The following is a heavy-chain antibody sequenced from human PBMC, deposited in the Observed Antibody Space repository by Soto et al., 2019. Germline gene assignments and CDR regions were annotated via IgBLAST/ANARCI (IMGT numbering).Heavy chain of an antibody. D-gene: IGHD3-10*01. CDR3: TRGRASGSYYLLDY. V-gene: IGHV1-8*01. CDR1: GDTFTTYD. Sequence: ASVKVSCKASGDTFTTYDINWVRQATGHGLEWMGWINPNSGNIGYAQRFQGRVTMTRDTAIRTAYMEVSSLRSDDTAVYYCTRGRASGSYYLLDYWGQGTLVTVSS. J-gene: IGHJ4*02. CDR2: INPNSGNI.